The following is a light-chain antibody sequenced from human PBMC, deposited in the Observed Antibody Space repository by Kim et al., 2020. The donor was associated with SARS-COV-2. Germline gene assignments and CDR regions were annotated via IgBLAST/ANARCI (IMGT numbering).Light chain of an antibody. Sequence: SYELTQPPSVSVSPGQTASITCSGHKLGVGNPWGFQQRQGRPPALKLIHYTNDTPGSPNRFSGSTSGTPATLSLTGTRLQPEADSYCQCWATDSRVF. CDR3: QCWATDSRV. CDR1: KLGVGN. J-gene: IGLJ1*01. V-gene: IGLV3-1*01. CDR2: HYT.